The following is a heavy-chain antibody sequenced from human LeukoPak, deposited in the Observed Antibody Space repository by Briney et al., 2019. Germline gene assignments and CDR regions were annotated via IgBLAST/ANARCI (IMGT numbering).Heavy chain of an antibody. D-gene: IGHD6-19*01. CDR2: ITAGGGST. Sequence: GGSLRLSCAASGFSFSDYAMNWVRQAPGKGLEWVSGITAGGGSTYYADSVKGRFTISRDNSKNTLYLQLSSLRAEDTAVYYCAKAHQWLPYFDYWGQGTLVTVSS. V-gene: IGHV3-23*01. J-gene: IGHJ4*02. CDR3: AKAHQWLPYFDY. CDR1: GFSFSDYA.